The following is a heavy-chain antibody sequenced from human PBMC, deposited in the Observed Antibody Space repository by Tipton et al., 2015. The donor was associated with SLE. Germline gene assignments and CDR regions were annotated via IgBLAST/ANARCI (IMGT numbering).Heavy chain of an antibody. CDR1: GGSISSYY. J-gene: IGHJ4*02. V-gene: IGHV4-59*08. D-gene: IGHD6-19*01. CDR3: ARHPGGSGWYGTDV. Sequence: LRLSCTVSGGSISSYYWSWIRQPPGKGLEWIGYIYYSGSTNYNPSLKSRVTISVDTSKNQFSLKLSSVTAADTAVYYCARHPGGSGWYGTDVWGQGTLVTVSS. CDR2: IYYSGST.